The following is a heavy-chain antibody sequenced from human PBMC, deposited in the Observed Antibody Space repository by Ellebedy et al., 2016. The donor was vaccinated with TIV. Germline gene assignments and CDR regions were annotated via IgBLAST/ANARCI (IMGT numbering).Heavy chain of an antibody. Sequence: GESLKISCSASGFTFSSYAMHWVRQAPGKGLEYISAIVRHGDSTYYAHSVKGRFIISRDNSKNTLYLQMSSLRLVYTAVYDCVKAWGDWGQGSLVTVSS. D-gene: IGHD3-16*01. V-gene: IGHV3-64D*06. CDR3: VKAWGD. CDR1: GFTFSSYA. CDR2: IVRHGDST. J-gene: IGHJ4*02.